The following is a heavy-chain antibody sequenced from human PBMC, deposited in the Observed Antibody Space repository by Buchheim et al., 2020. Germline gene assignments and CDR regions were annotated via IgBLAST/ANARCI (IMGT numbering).Heavy chain of an antibody. CDR3: ARAPIIVATIKGGFDY. J-gene: IGHJ4*02. CDR2: IYHSGST. V-gene: IGHV4-4*02. D-gene: IGHD1-26*01. Sequence: QVQLQESGPGLVKPSGTLSLTCAVSGGSISSSNWWSWVRQPPGKGLEWIGEIYHSGSTNYNPSLKSRVTKSEDKSKNQFSLKLSSVTAADTAVYYCARAPIIVATIKGGFDYWGQGTL. CDR1: GGSISSSNW.